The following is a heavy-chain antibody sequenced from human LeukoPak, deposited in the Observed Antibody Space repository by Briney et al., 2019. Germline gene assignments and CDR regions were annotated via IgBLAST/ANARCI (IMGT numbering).Heavy chain of an antibody. D-gene: IGHD5-24*01. CDR2: ISAYNGNT. Sequence: GASVKVCCKASGYTFTSYGISWVRQAPGQGLEWMGWISAYNGNTNYAQKLQGRVTMTTDTSTSTAYMELRSLRSDDTALYYCATRGKGNWFDPWGQGTLVTVSS. V-gene: IGHV1-18*04. CDR3: ATRGKGNWFDP. CDR1: GYTFTSYG. J-gene: IGHJ5*02.